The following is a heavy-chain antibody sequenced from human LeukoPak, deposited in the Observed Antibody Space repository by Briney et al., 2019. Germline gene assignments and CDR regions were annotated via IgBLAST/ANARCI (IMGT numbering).Heavy chain of an antibody. CDR1: GFTFRSYW. J-gene: IGHJ4*02. Sequence: PGGSLRLSCAASGFTFRSYWMSWVRQPPGKGLEWIGSIYYSGNTYYNPSLKSRVTISVDTSKNQFSLKLSSVTAADTAVYYCARLVRSGTWYFDYWGQGTLVTVSS. V-gene: IGHV4-39*01. CDR3: ARLVRSGTWYFDY. D-gene: IGHD1-26*01. CDR2: IYYSGNT.